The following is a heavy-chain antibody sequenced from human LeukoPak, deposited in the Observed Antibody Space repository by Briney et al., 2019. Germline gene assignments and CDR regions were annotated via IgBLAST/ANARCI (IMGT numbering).Heavy chain of an antibody. J-gene: IGHJ4*02. Sequence: ASVKFSCKVSGYTLTELSMHWVRQAPGNGLEWMGGFHPEDGETIYAQKFQGRVTMTQDTSTDTAYMALSSLRSEDTAVYYCATLTGYCSSTSCLNDYWGQGTLVTVSS. CDR1: GYTLTELS. CDR2: FHPEDGET. V-gene: IGHV1-24*01. CDR3: ATLTGYCSSTSCLNDY. D-gene: IGHD2-2*01.